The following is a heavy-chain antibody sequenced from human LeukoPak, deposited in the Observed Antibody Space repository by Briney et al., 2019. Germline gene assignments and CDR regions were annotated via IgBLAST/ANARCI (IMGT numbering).Heavy chain of an antibody. CDR2: ISSSGSTI. CDR1: GFTFSSYE. Sequence: GGSLRLSCVASGFTFSSYEMNWVRQAPGKGLEWVSYISSSGSTIYYADSVKGRFTISRDNAKNSLYLQMNGLRADDTALYYCTRDAFQSGPWTYRFDYWGQGTLVTVSS. D-gene: IGHD3-16*02. CDR3: TRDAFQSGPWTYRFDY. J-gene: IGHJ4*02. V-gene: IGHV3-48*03.